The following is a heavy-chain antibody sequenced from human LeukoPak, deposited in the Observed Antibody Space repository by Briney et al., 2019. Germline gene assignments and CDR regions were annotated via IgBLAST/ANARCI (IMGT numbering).Heavy chain of an antibody. Sequence: PSETLSLTCTVSGGSISSYYWSWIRQPPGKGLEWIGYIYYSGSTNYNPSLKSRVTISVDTSKNQFSLKLSSVTAADTAVYYCARRGYCSGGSCWVYWGRGTLVTVSS. CDR3: ARRGYCSGGSCWVY. V-gene: IGHV4-59*08. J-gene: IGHJ4*02. CDR2: IYYSGST. D-gene: IGHD2-15*01. CDR1: GGSISSYY.